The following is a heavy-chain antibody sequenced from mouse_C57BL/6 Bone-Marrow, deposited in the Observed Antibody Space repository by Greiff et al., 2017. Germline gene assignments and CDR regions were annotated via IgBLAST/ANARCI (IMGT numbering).Heavy chain of an antibody. CDR1: GYTFTSYW. J-gene: IGHJ2*01. Sequence: VQLQQPGAELVMPGASVKLSCKASGYTFTSYWMHWVKQRPGQGLEWIGEIDPSDSYTNYNQKFKGKSTLTVDKSSSTAYMQLSSLTSEDSAVYYCAREEILLWSYFDYWGQGTTRTVSS. CDR3: AREEILLWSYFDY. V-gene: IGHV1-69*01. CDR2: IDPSDSYT. D-gene: IGHD2-1*01.